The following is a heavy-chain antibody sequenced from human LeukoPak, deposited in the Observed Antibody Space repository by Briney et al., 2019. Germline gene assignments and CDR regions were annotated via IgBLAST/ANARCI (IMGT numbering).Heavy chain of an antibody. D-gene: IGHD1-26*01. V-gene: IGHV5-51*01. CDR1: GYSFTSYW. CDR2: IYPGDSDT. J-gene: IGHJ4*02. CDR3: ARLGALYYFDY. Sequence: GESLQISSQGSGYSFTSYWIGWVRQMPGKGLEWMGIIYPGDSDTRYSPSFQGQVTISADKSISTAYLQWSSLKASDTAMYYCARLGALYYFDYWGQGTLVTVSS.